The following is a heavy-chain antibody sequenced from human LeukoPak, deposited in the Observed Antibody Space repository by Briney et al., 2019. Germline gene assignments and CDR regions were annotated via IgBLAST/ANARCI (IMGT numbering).Heavy chain of an antibody. CDR3: AKKHPGYGRMIVVVSLDY. V-gene: IGHV3-23*01. J-gene: IGHJ4*02. CDR1: GFTFSSYA. CDR2: ISGSGGST. Sequence: GGSLRLSCAASGFTFSSYAMSWVRQAPGKGLEWVSAISGSGGSTYYADSVKGRFTISRDNSKNTLYLQMNSLRAEDTAVYYCAKKHPGYGRMIVVVSLDYWGQGTLVTVSS. D-gene: IGHD3-22*01.